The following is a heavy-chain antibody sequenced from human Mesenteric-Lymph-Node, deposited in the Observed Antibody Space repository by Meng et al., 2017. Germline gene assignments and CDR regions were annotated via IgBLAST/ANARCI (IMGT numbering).Heavy chain of an antibody. CDR2: IYSGGST. Sequence: GESLKISCAASGFTVSSNYMSWVRQAPGKGLEWVSVIYSGGSTYYADSVKGRFTISRHNSKNTLYLQMNSLRAEDTAVYYCAKLASVTATIDYWGQGNLVTVSS. J-gene: IGHJ4*02. CDR3: AKLASVTATIDY. CDR1: GFTVSSNY. V-gene: IGHV3-53*01. D-gene: IGHD2-21*02.